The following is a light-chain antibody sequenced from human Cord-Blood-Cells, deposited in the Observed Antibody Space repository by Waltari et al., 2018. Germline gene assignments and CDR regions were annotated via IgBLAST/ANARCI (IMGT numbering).Light chain of an antibody. CDR2: WAS. V-gene: IGKV4-1*01. J-gene: IGKJ4*01. CDR3: QQYYSTPLT. CDR1: QSVLYSSNNKNY. Sequence: DILMTQSPDSLAVSLGARATITCKSSQSVLYSSNNKNYLAWYQQKPGQPPKLLIYWASTRESGVPDRFSGSGSGTDFTLTISSLQAEDVAVYYCQQYYSTPLTFGGGTKVEIK.